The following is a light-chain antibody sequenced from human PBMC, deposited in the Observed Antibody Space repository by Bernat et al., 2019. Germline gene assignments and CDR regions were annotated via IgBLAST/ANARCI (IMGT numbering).Light chain of an antibody. J-gene: IGKJ4*01. Sequence: EIVLTQSPGTLSLSPGERATLSCRASQSVSTGYLAWYQQKPGQHPRLLIYGASSRATGIPDRFSASGSGTDFTFTISRLEPEDFAVYYCQQYSTSPPEFTFGGGTKVEIK. CDR2: GAS. CDR1: QSVSTGY. CDR3: QQYSTSPPEFT. V-gene: IGKV3-20*01.